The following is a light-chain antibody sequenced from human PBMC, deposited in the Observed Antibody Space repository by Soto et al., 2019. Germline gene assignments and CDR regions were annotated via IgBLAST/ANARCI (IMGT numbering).Light chain of an antibody. J-gene: IGLJ2*01. Sequence: QSALTQPASVSGSPGQSITSSCTGTSSDVGSYNFVSWFQQHPGKVPKLIIYEGTERPSGVSNRFSASKSGNTASLTISGLHPEDEADYYCCSYAGPSTIFGGGTKVTVL. CDR2: EGT. CDR3: CSYAGPSTI. CDR1: SSDVGSYNF. V-gene: IGLV2-23*01.